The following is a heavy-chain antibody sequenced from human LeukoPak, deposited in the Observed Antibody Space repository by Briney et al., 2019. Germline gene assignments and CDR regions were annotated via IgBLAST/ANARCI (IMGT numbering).Heavy chain of an antibody. J-gene: IGHJ4*02. D-gene: IGHD3-16*02. V-gene: IGHV1-69*01. Sequence: ASVKVSCKASGGTFSSYAISWVRQAPGQGLEWMGGIIPIFGTANYAQKFQGRVTITADESTSTAYMELSSLRSEDTAVYYCARQTDYDYVWGSYRSGFDYWGQGTLVTVSS. CDR2: IIPIFGTA. CDR3: ARQTDYDYVWGSYRSGFDY. CDR1: GGTFSSYA.